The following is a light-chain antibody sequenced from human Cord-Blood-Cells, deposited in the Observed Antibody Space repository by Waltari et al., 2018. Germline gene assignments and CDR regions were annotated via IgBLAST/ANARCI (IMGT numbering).Light chain of an antibody. CDR2: AAS. J-gene: IGKJ4*01. CDR3: QQSYSTLT. Sequence: DIQMTQSPSSLSAYVVDRVTITCRASQSISSYLNWYQQKPGKAPKLLIYAASSLQSGVPSRFSGSGSGTDFTLTISSLQPEDFATYYCQQSYSTLTFGGGTKVEIK. CDR1: QSISSY. V-gene: IGKV1-39*01.